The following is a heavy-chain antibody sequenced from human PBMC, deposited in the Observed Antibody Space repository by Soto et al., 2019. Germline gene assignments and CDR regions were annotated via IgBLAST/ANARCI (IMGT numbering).Heavy chain of an antibody. CDR2: IKQDGSEK. CDR3: ARDRYYDILTGYPRIYYYYYMDV. J-gene: IGHJ6*03. Sequence: HPGGSLRLSCAASGFTFSSYWMSWVRQAPGKGLEWVANIKQDGSEKYYVDSVKGRFTISRDNAKNSLYLQMNSLRAEDTAVYYCARDRYYDILTGYPRIYYYYYMDVWGKGTTVTVSS. D-gene: IGHD3-9*01. V-gene: IGHV3-7*01. CDR1: GFTFSSYW.